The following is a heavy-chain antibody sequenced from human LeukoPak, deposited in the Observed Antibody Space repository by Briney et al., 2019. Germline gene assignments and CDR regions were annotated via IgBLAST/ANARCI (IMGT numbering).Heavy chain of an antibody. J-gene: IGHJ6*02. V-gene: IGHV3-74*01. D-gene: IGHD3-10*01. CDR2: INSDGSST. CDR3: ARRRILWFGELLSYDYYYGMDV. CDR1: GFTFSSYW. Sequence: GGSLRLSCAASGFTFSSYWMHWVRQAPGKGLVWVSRINSDGSSTSYADSVKGRFTISRDNAKNSLYLQMNSLRVEDTAVYYCARRRILWFGELLSYDYYYGMDVWGRGTTVTVSS.